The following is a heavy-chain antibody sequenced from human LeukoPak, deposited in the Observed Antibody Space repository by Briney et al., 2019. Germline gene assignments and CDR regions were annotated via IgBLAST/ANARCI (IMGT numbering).Heavy chain of an antibody. D-gene: IGHD3-22*01. CDR2: ISWNSDRI. CDR1: GFNFHDYA. Sequence: PGRSLRLSCAASGFNFHDYAMHWVRQAPGKGLEWASSISWNSDRIDYADSVKGRFTISRDNARNSLFLQMDSLRVEDTAFYYCAKDIDSSRWFYFDYWGQGTLVTVSS. J-gene: IGHJ4*02. CDR3: AKDIDSSRWFYFDY. V-gene: IGHV3-9*01.